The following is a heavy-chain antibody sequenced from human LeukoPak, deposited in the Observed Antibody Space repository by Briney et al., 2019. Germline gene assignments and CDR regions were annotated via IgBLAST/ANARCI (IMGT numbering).Heavy chain of an antibody. V-gene: IGHV4-4*07. CDR3: ARYGGAADLMADYYYGMDV. CDR1: GGSISSYY. Sequence: PSETLSLTCTVSGGSISSYYWSWLRQPAGKGLEWIGRIYTSGSTNYNPSLKSRVTMSVDTSKNQFSLKLSSVTAADTAVYYCARYGGAADLMADYYYGMDVWGQGTTVTVSS. J-gene: IGHJ6*02. CDR2: IYTSGST. D-gene: IGHD3-16*01.